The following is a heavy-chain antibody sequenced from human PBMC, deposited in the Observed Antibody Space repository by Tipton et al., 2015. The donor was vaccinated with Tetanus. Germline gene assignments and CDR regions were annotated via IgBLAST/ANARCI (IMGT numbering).Heavy chain of an antibody. D-gene: IGHD3-16*02. Sequence: GLVKPSETLSLTCAVYGGSFSGYYWSWIRQPPGKGLEWIGEINHSGSTNYNPSLKSRVTISVDTSKNQFSLKLSSVTAADTAVYYCARGRYDYVWGSYRYNVRVFDYWGQGTLVTVSS. CDR2: INHSGST. CDR3: ARGRYDYVWGSYRYNVRVFDY. V-gene: IGHV4-34*01. J-gene: IGHJ4*02. CDR1: GGSFSGYY.